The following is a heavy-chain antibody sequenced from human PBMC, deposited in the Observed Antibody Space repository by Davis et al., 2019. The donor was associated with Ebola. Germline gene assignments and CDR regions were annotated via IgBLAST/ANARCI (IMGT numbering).Heavy chain of an antibody. CDR3: AWGYSSRRLDF. CDR2: INADGSST. V-gene: IGHV3-74*01. CDR1: GFTFSSYA. D-gene: IGHD6-13*01. J-gene: IGHJ4*02. Sequence: HTGGSLRLSCAASGFTFSSYAMTWARQVPGKGLVWVSRINADGSSTSYADSVKGRFTISRDNAKNTLFLQVNSLRAEDTAVYYCAWGYSSRRLDFWGQGTLVTVSS.